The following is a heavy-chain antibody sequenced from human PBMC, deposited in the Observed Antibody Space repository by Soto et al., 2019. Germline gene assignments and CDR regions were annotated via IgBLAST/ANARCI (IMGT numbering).Heavy chain of an antibody. V-gene: IGHV4-34*01. Sequence: PSETLSLTCAVYGGSFSGYYWSWIRQPPGKGLEWIGEINHSGSTNYNPSLKSRVTISVDTSKNQFSLKLSSVTAADTAVYYCARGMECYWNWFDPWGQGTLVTVSS. CDR1: GGSFSGYY. J-gene: IGHJ5*02. D-gene: IGHD2-21*01. CDR3: ARGMECYWNWFDP. CDR2: INHSGST.